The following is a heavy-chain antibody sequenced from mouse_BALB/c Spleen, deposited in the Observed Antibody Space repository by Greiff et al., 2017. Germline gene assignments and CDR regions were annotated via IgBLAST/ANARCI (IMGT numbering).Heavy chain of an antibody. CDR1: GFTFSSFG. V-gene: IGHV5-17*02. D-gene: IGHD2-1*01. Sequence: LQESGGGLVQPGGSRKLSCAASGFTFSSFGMHWVRQAPEKGLEWVAYISSGSSTIYYADTVKGRFTISRDNPKNTLFLQMTSLRSEDTAMYYCARRGYYGNHEGAMDYWGQGTSVTVSS. CDR3: ARRGYYGNHEGAMDY. J-gene: IGHJ4*01. CDR2: ISSGSSTI.